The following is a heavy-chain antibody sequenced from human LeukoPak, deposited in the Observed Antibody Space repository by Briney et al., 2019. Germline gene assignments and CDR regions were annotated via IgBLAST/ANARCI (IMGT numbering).Heavy chain of an antibody. CDR2: IGDSPRSI. J-gene: IGHJ6*02. CDR1: GFTFSDHY. Sequence: PGGSLRLSCAASGFTFSDHYMSWIRQVPGKGLEWPSYIGDSPRSIYHADSVKGRFTISRDNAKNSVYLQMDSLRVEDTAVYYCSRGHYGMDVWGQGTTVIVSS. CDR3: SRGHYGMDV. V-gene: IGHV3-11*01.